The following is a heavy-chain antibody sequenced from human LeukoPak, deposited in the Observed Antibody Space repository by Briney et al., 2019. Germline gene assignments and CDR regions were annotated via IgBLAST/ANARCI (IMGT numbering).Heavy chain of an antibody. J-gene: IGHJ4*02. CDR3: AGTYYYGSGSYVLAAY. D-gene: IGHD3-10*01. CDR2: ISSSSSHI. CDR1: GFTFNTYS. Sequence: GGSLRLPCAASGFTFNTYSMNWVRQAPGRGLEWVSYISSSSSHIYYADSVKGRFTISRDNAKNSLFLQMNSLRAEDTAVYYCAGTYYYGSGSYVLAAYWGQGTLVTVSS. V-gene: IGHV3-48*01.